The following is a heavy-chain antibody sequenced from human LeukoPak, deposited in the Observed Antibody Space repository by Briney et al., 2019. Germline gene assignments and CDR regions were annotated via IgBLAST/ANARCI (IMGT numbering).Heavy chain of an antibody. D-gene: IGHD2-2*01. CDR3: AKGTRGYCSSTSCLVPFDY. CDR1: GFTFSSYG. CDR2: IRYDGSNK. Sequence: GGSLILSCAASGFTFSSYGMHWVRQAAGKGLEWVAFIRYDGSNKYYADSVKGRFTISRDNSKNTLYLQMNSLRAEDTAVYYCAKGTRGYCSSTSCLVPFDYWGQGTLVTVSS. J-gene: IGHJ4*02. V-gene: IGHV3-30*02.